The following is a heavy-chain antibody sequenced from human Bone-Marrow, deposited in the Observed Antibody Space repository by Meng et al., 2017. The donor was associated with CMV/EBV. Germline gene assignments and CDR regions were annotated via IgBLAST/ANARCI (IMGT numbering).Heavy chain of an antibody. V-gene: IGHV1-46*01. Sequence: ASVKVSCKASGYTFTSYHMHWVRQAPGQGLEWMGIINPSGGSTSYAQKFQGRVTMTRDTSTSTVYMALSSLRSEDTAVYDCARDRGRQLTIRSDYYYYGTDVWGQGTTVTVSS. CDR2: INPSGGST. CDR1: GYTFTSYH. D-gene: IGHD3-3*01. J-gene: IGHJ6*02. CDR3: ARDRGRQLTIRSDYYYYGTDV.